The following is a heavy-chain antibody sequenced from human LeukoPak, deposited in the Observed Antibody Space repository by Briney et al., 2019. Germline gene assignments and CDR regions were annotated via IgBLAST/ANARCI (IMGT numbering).Heavy chain of an antibody. CDR3: AKDRCSNGVGCYYYYMDV. J-gene: IGHJ6*03. V-gene: IGHV3-66*01. D-gene: IGHD2-8*01. CDR2: LYTGETT. CDR1: GLTVTKNY. Sequence: GGSLRLSCVVSGLTVTKNYISWVRQAPGKGLEWVSLLYTGETTFYADSVKGRFIISRDSSKNILYLQMNSLRAEDTAVYYCAKDRCSNGVGCYYYYMDVWGKGTTVTISS.